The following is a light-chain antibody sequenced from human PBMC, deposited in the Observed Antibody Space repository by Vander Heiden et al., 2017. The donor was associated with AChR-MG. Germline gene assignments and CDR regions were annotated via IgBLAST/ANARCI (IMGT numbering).Light chain of an antibody. CDR2: DVS. Sequence: QAALTPPCAASGASGQSVTVSCTGTNSDDGSYNYVSWNQQHPGKAPKLMIYDVSKRPSGVPDRFSGSKSGNTASLTISGLQAEDEADYYCCSYAGSYTSWVFGGGTKLTVL. V-gene: IGLV2-11*01. CDR3: CSYAGSYTSWV. J-gene: IGLJ3*02. CDR1: NSDDGSYNY.